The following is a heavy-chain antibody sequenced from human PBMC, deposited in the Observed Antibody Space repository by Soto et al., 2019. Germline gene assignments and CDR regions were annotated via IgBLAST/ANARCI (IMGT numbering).Heavy chain of an antibody. CDR2: VNPIVSMS. V-gene: IGHV1-69*02. D-gene: IGHD3-10*01. J-gene: IGHJ4*02. CDR3: ASSYGSGYRAFDY. Sequence: QVQLVQSGAEVKRPGSSVKVSCKASGDTFNFYSINWVRQAPGLGLEWMGRVNPIVSMSNYAQKFQGRVTVNADKSTSTAYKELSSLRSEDTAIYYCASSYGSGYRAFDYWGQGALVTVSS. CDR1: GDTFNFYS.